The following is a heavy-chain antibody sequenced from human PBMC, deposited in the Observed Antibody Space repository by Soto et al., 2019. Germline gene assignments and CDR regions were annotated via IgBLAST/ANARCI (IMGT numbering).Heavy chain of an antibody. V-gene: IGHV5-51*01. CDR3: ASTLGSGSYPLDAFDI. Sequence: GESLKISCKGSGYSFTSYWIGWVRQMPGKGLEWMGIIYPGDSGTRYSPSFQGQVTISADKSISTAYLQWSSLKASDTAMYYCASTLGSGSYPLDAFDIWGQGTMVTVSS. J-gene: IGHJ3*02. CDR2: IYPGDSGT. CDR1: GYSFTSYW. D-gene: IGHD3-10*01.